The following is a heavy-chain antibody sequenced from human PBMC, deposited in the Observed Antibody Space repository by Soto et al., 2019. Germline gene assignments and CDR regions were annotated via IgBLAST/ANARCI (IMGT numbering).Heavy chain of an antibody. D-gene: IGHD3-10*01. CDR2: LSGSGGTT. CDR1: GFTFKTYA. J-gene: IGHJ4*02. Sequence: EVQLLESGGGLVQPGGSRRPSCSTSGFTFKTYAMNWVRQAPGKGLDWVSALSGSGGTTYYADSVRGRFTISRDNSKNTLFLQMNSLRAEDTALYYCAKQRAGYGSGSDTYYFDFWGQGTLVTVSS. CDR3: AKQRAGYGSGSDTYYFDF. V-gene: IGHV3-23*01.